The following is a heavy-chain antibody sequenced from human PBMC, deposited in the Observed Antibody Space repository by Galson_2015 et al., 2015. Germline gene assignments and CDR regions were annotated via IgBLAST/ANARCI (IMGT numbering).Heavy chain of an antibody. CDR2: IYYSGST. V-gene: IGHV4-61*01. J-gene: IGHJ6*03. Sequence: TLSLTCTVSGGSVSSGRYYWSWIRQPPGKGLEWIGYIYYSGSTNYNPSLKSRVTISVDTSKNQFSLKLSSVTAADTAVYYCARVVRDTAVAGAYYYMDVWGKGTTVTVSS. D-gene: IGHD5-18*01. CDR3: ARVVRDTAVAGAYYYMDV. CDR1: GGSVSSGRYY.